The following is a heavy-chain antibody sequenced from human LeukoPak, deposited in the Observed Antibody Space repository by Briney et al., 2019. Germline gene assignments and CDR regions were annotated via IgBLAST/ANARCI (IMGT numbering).Heavy chain of an antibody. D-gene: IGHD3-3*01. V-gene: IGHV3-30*18. Sequence: GGSLRLSCTASAVTLVNYGMHWGRQAPGKGLGWVAVISYDGSNKYYADSVKGRFTISRDNSKNTLYLQMNSLRTEDTAVYYCAKERPVFGVVYGMDVWGQGTTVTVSS. J-gene: IGHJ6*02. CDR2: ISYDGSNK. CDR3: AKERPVFGVVYGMDV. CDR1: AVTLVNYG.